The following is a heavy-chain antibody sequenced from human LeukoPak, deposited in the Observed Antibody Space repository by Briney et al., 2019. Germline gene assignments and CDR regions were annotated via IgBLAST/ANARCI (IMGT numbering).Heavy chain of an antibody. CDR3: ARGTYDILTGYYIGLDY. CDR1: GFTFSSYG. Sequence: GRSLRLSCAASGFTFSSYGMHWVRQAPGKGLEWVAVIWYDGSNKYYADSVKGRFTISRDNSKNTLYLQMNSLRAEDTAVYYCARGTYDILTGYYIGLDYWGQGTLVTVSS. CDR2: IWYDGSNK. D-gene: IGHD3-9*01. V-gene: IGHV3-33*01. J-gene: IGHJ4*02.